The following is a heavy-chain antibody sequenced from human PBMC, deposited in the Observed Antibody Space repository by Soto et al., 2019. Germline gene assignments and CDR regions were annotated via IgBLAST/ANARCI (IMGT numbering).Heavy chain of an antibody. V-gene: IGHV3-30*18. J-gene: IGHJ4*02. CDR2: ISYDGSNK. CDR1: GFTFSSYG. CDR3: AKDSSSGWTD. Sequence: QVQLVESGGGVVQPGRSLRLSCAASGFTFSSYGMHWVRQAPGKGLEWVAVISYDGSNKYYADSVKGRFTISRDNSKNTLYLQMNSLRAEDTAVYYCAKDSSSGWTDWGQGTLVTVSS. D-gene: IGHD6-19*01.